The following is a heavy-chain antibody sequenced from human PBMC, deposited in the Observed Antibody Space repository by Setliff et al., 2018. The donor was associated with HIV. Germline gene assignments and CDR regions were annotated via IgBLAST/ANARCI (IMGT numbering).Heavy chain of an antibody. CDR3: ARGHYDSSGYYYFDY. J-gene: IGHJ4*02. V-gene: IGHV3-23*01. D-gene: IGHD3-22*01. CDR2: ISGGGGGT. CDR1: GFTFTTYS. Sequence: GGSLRLSCAASGFTFTTYSMSWVRQAPGKGLEWVSAISGGGGGTYFADSVKGRFTISRDSAKNSLYLQMNSLRAEDTALYYCARGHYDSSGYYYFDYWGQGTLVTVSS.